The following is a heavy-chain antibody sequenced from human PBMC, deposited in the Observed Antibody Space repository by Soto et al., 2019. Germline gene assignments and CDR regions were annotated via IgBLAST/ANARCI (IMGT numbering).Heavy chain of an antibody. CDR1: GGTFSSYA. D-gene: IGHD3-22*01. CDR2: IIPIFGTA. V-gene: IGHV1-69*06. CDR3: ARYYDNTTNAFDI. J-gene: IGHJ3*02. Sequence: SVKVSCKASGGTFSSYAISWVRQAPGQGLEWMGGIIPIFGTANYAQKFRGRVTITADKSTSTAYMELSSLRSEDTAVYYCARYYDNTTNAFDIWGQGTMVTVSS.